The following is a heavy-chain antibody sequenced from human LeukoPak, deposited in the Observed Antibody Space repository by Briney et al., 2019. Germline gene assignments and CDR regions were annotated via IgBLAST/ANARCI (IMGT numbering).Heavy chain of an antibody. D-gene: IGHD6-13*01. V-gene: IGHV4-34*01. CDR1: GGSFSGYY. CDR2: INHSGST. J-gene: IGHJ5*02. CDR3: ARVGRSSSWVNWFDP. Sequence: PSETLSLTCAVYGGSFSGYYWSWIRQPPGKGLEWIGEINHSGSTNHNPSLKSRVTISVDTSKNQFSLKLSSVTAADTAVYYCARVGRSSSWVNWFDPWGQGTLVTVSS.